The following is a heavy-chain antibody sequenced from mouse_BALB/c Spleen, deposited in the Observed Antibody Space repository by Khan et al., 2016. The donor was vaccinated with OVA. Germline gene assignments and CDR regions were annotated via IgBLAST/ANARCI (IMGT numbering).Heavy chain of an antibody. D-gene: IGHD4-1*01. CDR3: ASHLTGSFAY. V-gene: IGHV5-6*01. CDR1: GFTFSSYG. Sequence: EVQLVETGGDLVKPGGSLKLSCAASGFTFSSYGMSWVSQSPDKRLEWVATISSGGDYTYYPDSVKGRSTISRENAKNTLYLQISSLKSEDTAMYYCASHLTGSFAYWGQGTLVTVSA. J-gene: IGHJ3*01. CDR2: ISSGGDYT.